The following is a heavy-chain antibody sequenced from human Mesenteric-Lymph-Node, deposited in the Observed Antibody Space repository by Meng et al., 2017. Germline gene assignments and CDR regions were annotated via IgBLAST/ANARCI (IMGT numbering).Heavy chain of an antibody. Sequence: GESLKISCAASGFTFSTYGMHWVRQAPGKGLDWVAVIWSDGSYSKYADSVKGRFTISRDNSKNTLYLQMNSLRAEDTALYFCATDRGSSPFDYWGQGTLVTVSS. CDR2: IWSDGSYS. CDR3: ATDRGSSPFDY. J-gene: IGHJ4*02. D-gene: IGHD1-26*01. V-gene: IGHV3-33*01. CDR1: GFTFSTYG.